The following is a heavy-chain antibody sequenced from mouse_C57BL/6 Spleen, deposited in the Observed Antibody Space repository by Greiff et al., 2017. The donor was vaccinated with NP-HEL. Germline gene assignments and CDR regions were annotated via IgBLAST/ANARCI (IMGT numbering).Heavy chain of an antibody. V-gene: IGHV1-52*01. CDR2: IDPSDSET. J-gene: IGHJ2*01. CDR3: ARSYYYGSSPYFDY. Sequence: QVQLQQPGAELVRPGSSVKLSCKASGYTFTSYWMHWVKQRPIQGLEWIGNIDPSDSETHYTQTFKDKATLTVDKSSSTAYLQLSSLTSEDSAVYYWARSYYYGSSPYFDYWGQGTTLTVSS. D-gene: IGHD1-1*01. CDR1: GYTFTSYW.